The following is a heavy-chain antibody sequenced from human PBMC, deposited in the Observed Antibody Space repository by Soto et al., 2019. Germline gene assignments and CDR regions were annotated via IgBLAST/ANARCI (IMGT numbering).Heavy chain of an antibody. J-gene: IGHJ1*01. CDR1: GGSISSGGYS. CDR2: IYHSGST. CDR3: ARVGVGGRKEYFQH. D-gene: IGHD3-10*01. V-gene: IGHV4-30-2*01. Sequence: QLQLQESGSGLVKPSQTLSLTCAVSGGSISSGGYSWSWIRQPPGKGLEWIGYIYHSGSTYYNPSLKSRVTISVDRSKNQISLKLSSVTAADTAVYYCARVGVGGRKEYFQHWGQGTLVTVSS.